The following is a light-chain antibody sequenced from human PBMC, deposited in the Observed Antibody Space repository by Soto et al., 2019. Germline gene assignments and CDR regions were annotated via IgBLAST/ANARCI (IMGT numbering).Light chain of an antibody. J-gene: IGKJ1*01. Sequence: EIVLTQSPGTLSLSPGEGATLSCRASQSVNSRYLAWYQQKRGEAPRLLIYGASSRATGIPDRFSGSGSGTDFTLTISRLEPEDFAVYVCQDSPRAFGQGTKVEIK. CDR3: QDSPRA. CDR1: QSVNSRY. V-gene: IGKV3-20*01. CDR2: GAS.